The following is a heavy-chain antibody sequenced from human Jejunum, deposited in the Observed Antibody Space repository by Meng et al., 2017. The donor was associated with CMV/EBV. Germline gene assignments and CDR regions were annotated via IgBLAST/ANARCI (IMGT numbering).Heavy chain of an antibody. CDR1: FTVSSGY. D-gene: IGHD2-2*01. Sequence: FTVSSGYMTWVRQAPGKGLVWVSRINSDGSTTNYADSVKGRFTISRDNAKNTLYLQMNSLRADDTAVYFCAKVLITTSWLPKPFDAWGQGALVTVSS. CDR2: INSDGSTT. CDR3: AKVLITTSWLPKPFDA. J-gene: IGHJ4*02. V-gene: IGHV3-74*01.